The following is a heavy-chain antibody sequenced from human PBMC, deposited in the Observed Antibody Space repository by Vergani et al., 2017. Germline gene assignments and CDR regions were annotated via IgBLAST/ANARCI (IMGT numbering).Heavy chain of an antibody. J-gene: IGHJ4*02. CDR2: ISSSGSTI. CDR1: GLNFSVYY. CDR3: ARDLRTGTPDY. D-gene: IGHD1-1*01. V-gene: IGHV3-11*01. Sequence: QVKLVESGGGLVKPGGSLRLSCAASGLNFSVYYMSWLRQAPGKGLEGVSYISSSGSTIFYANSVKGRFTISRDNANNALYLQMNSLRADDTAVYYCARDLRTGTPDYWGQGTLVTVSS.